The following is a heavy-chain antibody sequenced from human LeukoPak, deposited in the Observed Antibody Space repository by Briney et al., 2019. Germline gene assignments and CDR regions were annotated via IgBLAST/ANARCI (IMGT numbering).Heavy chain of an antibody. CDR2: IYHSGNT. D-gene: IGHD6-13*01. J-gene: IGHJ6*02. Sequence: SETLSLTCTVSGGSITSYYWSWIRQPPGKGLEWIGYIYHSGNTNYNPSLKSRVTISVDMSKNQFSLKLSSVTAADTAVYYCAAHTRSWNPYYFYYVMDVWGQGTTITVSS. CDR3: AAHTRSWNPYYFYYVMDV. V-gene: IGHV4-59*01. CDR1: GGSITSYY.